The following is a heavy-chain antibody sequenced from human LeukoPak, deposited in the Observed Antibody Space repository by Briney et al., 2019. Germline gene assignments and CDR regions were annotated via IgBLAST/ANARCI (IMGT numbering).Heavy chain of an antibody. CDR3: ARGVYYDSSGYYYFDY. CDR1: GGSFSGYY. D-gene: IGHD3-22*01. V-gene: IGHV4-34*01. J-gene: IGHJ4*02. CDR2: INHSGST. Sequence: SETLCLTCAVYGGSFSGYYWSWIRQPPGKGLEWIGEINHSGSTNYNPSLKSRVTISVDTSKNQFSLKLSSVTAADTAVYYCARGVYYDSSGYYYFDYWGQGTLVTVSS.